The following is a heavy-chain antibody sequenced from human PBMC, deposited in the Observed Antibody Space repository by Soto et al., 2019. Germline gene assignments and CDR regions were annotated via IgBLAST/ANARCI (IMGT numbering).Heavy chain of an antibody. Sequence: ASVKVSCKASGFTFTSSAVQWVRQARGQRLEWIEWIVVGSGNTNYAQKFQERVTITRDMSTSTAYMELSSLRSEDTAVYYCAAPGLDYDSSGYYPWGQGTLVTVSS. CDR2: IVVGSGNT. J-gene: IGHJ5*02. CDR1: GFTFTSSA. CDR3: AAPGLDYDSSGYYP. D-gene: IGHD3-22*01. V-gene: IGHV1-58*01.